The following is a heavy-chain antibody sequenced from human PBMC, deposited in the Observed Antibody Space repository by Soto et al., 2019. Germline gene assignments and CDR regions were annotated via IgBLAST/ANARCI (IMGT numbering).Heavy chain of an antibody. CDR3: ARGTAYYYDSSGYPFDY. CDR1: GFTVSSNY. Sequence: EVQLVETGGGLIQPGGSLRLSCAASGFTVSSNYMSWVRQAPGKGLEWVSVIYSGGSTYYADSVKGRFTISRDNAKNTLYLQMNSLRAEDTAVYYCARGTAYYYDSSGYPFDYWGQGTLVTVSS. J-gene: IGHJ4*02. CDR2: IYSGGST. V-gene: IGHV3-53*02. D-gene: IGHD3-22*01.